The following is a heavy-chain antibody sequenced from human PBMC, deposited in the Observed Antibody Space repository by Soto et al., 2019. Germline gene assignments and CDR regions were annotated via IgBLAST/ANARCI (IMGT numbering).Heavy chain of an antibody. V-gene: IGHV3-23*01. J-gene: IGHJ6*02. Sequence: PGGSLRLSCAASGSTFSSYAMSWVRQAPGKGLEWVSAISGSGGSTYYADSVKGRFTISRDNSKNTLYLQMNSLRAEDTAVYYCAKAQNSSGYSARAPDYYGMDVWGQGTTVTVSS. CDR3: AKAQNSSGYSARAPDYYGMDV. CDR1: GSTFSSYA. D-gene: IGHD3-22*01. CDR2: ISGSGGST.